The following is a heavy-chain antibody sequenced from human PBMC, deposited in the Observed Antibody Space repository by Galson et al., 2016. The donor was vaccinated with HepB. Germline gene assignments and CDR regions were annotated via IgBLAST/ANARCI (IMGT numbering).Heavy chain of an antibody. J-gene: IGHJ3*02. V-gene: IGHV2-70*04. Sequence: PALVKPTQTLTLTCTFSGFSLSTSGMRVSWIRQPPGKALEWLARIDWDDDKFYSTSLKTRLTISKDTSKNQVVLTMTNMDPVDTATYYCARTRGLAGAFEIWGQGTMVTVSS. CDR1: GFSLSTSGMR. D-gene: IGHD3-10*01. CDR3: ARTRGLAGAFEI. CDR2: IDWDDDK.